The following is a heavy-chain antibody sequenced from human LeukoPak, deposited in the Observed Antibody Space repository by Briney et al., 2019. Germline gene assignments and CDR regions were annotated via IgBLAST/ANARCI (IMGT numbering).Heavy chain of an antibody. CDR2: IYYSGST. CDR3: ARRYYYGSRSYSYYFDY. Sequence: SETLSLTCTVSGGSMSPYHWGWIRQPPGKGLEWTGYIYYSGSTNYNPSLKSRVTISVDTSKNQFSLKLSSVTAADTAVYYCARRYYYGSRSYSYYFDYWGQGTLVTVSS. V-gene: IGHV4-59*12. J-gene: IGHJ4*02. D-gene: IGHD3-10*01. CDR1: GGSMSPYH.